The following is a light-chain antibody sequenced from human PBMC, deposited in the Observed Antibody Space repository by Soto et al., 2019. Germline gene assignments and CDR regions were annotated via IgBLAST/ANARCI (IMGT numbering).Light chain of an antibody. CDR2: DAS. Sequence: DIHMTQSPSTLSASLGDRVTITFRASQGISSYLAWYQQKPGKAPKLLIYDASSLESGVPSRFSGSGSGTEFTLTISSLQPDDFATYYCQQYNSYWTFGQGTKVDTK. J-gene: IGKJ1*01. CDR1: QGISSY. V-gene: IGKV1-5*01. CDR3: QQYNSYWT.